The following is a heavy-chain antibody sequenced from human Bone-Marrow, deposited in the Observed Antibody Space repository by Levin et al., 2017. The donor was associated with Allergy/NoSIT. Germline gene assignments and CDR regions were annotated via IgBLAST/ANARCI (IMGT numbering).Heavy chain of an antibody. Sequence: SVKVSCKASGGTFSSYAISWVRQAPGQGLEWMGRIIPILGIANYAQKFQGRVTITADKSTSTAYMELSSLRSEDTAVYYCARDEVPGDGDYRDYWGQGTLVTVSS. CDR3: ARDEVPGDGDYRDY. CDR2: IIPILGIA. J-gene: IGHJ4*02. V-gene: IGHV1-69*04. D-gene: IGHD4-17*01. CDR1: GGTFSSYA.